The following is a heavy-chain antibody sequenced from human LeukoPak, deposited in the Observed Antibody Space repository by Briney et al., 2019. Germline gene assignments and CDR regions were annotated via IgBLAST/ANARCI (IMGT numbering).Heavy chain of an antibody. J-gene: IGHJ3*02. CDR2: ISWNSGSI. CDR3: AKDISVGYSSSWYVGSAFDI. Sequence: GGSLRLSCAASGFTFDDYAMHWVRQAPGKGLEWVSGISWNSGSIGYADSVKGRFTISRDNAKNSLYLQMNSLRAVDMALYYCAKDISVGYSSSWYVGSAFDIWGQGTMVTVSS. D-gene: IGHD6-13*01. V-gene: IGHV3-9*03. CDR1: GFTFDDYA.